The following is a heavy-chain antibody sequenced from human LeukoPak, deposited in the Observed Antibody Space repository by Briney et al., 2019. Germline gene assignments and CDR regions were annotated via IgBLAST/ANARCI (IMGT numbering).Heavy chain of an antibody. CDR2: IYYSGST. V-gene: IGHV4-59*01. CDR3: ARGGIRQTFDN. Sequence: SENLSRTGTVSGGSISTYYWNWIRQPPGKGLEWIGYIYYSGSTNYNPSLRSRVTISVDTSKNQFSLNLTSVTAADTGVYYCARGGIRQTFDNWGQGTLVTVSS. J-gene: IGHJ4*02. D-gene: IGHD3-3*02. CDR1: GGSISTYY.